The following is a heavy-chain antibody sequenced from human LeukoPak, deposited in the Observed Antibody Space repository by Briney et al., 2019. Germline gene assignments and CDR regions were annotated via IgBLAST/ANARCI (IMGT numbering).Heavy chain of an antibody. Sequence: KPSETLSLTCAVYGGSFSGYYWSWIRQPPGKGLEWIGEINHSGSTNYNPSLKSRATISLDTSKNQFSLKLSSVTAADTAVYYCARGVCTSTSCYAGDYGMDVWGQGTPVTVSS. D-gene: IGHD2-2*01. J-gene: IGHJ6*02. CDR2: INHSGST. CDR3: ARGVCTSTSCYAGDYGMDV. V-gene: IGHV4-34*01. CDR1: GGSFSGYY.